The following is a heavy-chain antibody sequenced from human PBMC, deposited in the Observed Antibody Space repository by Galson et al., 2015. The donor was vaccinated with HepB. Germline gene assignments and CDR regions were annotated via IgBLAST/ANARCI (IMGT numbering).Heavy chain of an antibody. CDR1: GFTFSSYW. V-gene: IGHV3-7*01. J-gene: IGHJ4*02. CDR3: AREGAYDFWSGYPDY. D-gene: IGHD3-3*01. CDR2: IKQDGSEK. Sequence: SLRLSCAASGFTFSSYWMSWVRQAPGKGLEWVANIKQDGSEKYYVDSVKGRFTISRDNAKNSLYLQMNSLRAEDTAVYYCAREGAYDFWSGYPDYWGQGTLVTVSS.